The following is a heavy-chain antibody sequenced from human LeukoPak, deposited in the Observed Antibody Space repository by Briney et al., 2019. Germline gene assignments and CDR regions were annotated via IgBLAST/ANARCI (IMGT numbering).Heavy chain of an antibody. Sequence: ASVKVSCKASGYTFTSYGISWVRQAPGQGLEWMGWISAYNGNTNYAQKLQGRVTMTTDTSTSTAYMELRSLRSDDTAVYYCARDGLLWFGNNWFDPWGQGTLVTVSS. D-gene: IGHD3-10*01. J-gene: IGHJ5*02. V-gene: IGHV1-18*01. CDR2: ISAYNGNT. CDR1: GYTFTSYG. CDR3: ARDGLLWFGNNWFDP.